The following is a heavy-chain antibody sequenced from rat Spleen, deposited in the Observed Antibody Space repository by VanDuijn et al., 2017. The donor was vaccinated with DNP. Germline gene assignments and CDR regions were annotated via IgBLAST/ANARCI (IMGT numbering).Heavy chain of an antibody. Sequence: EVQLVESGGGLVQPGGSMQLSCAASGFTFGDYAMAWVRQSPKKGLEWVATIIYDGSSTYYRDSVRGRFTISRDNARNTLYLQMNSLRSEDTATYFCARGSGTYYWYFDFWGPGTMVTVSS. D-gene: IGHD4-4*01. CDR2: IIYDGSST. J-gene: IGHJ1*01. V-gene: IGHV5S10*01. CDR1: GFTFGDYA. CDR3: ARGSGTYYWYFDF.